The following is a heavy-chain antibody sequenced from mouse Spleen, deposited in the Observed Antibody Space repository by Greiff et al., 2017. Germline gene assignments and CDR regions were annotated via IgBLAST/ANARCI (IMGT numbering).Heavy chain of an antibody. CDR2: IWSGGST. J-gene: IGHJ2*01. CDR1: GFSLTSYG. Sequence: VQLVESGPGLVQPSQSLSITCTVSGFSLTSYGVHWVRQSPGKGLEWLGVIWSGGSTDYNAAFISRLSISKDNSKSQVFFKMNSLQANDTAIYYCARPTIGTAHFDYWGQGTTLTVSS. V-gene: IGHV2-2*02. D-gene: IGHD2-14*01. CDR3: ARPTIGTAHFDY.